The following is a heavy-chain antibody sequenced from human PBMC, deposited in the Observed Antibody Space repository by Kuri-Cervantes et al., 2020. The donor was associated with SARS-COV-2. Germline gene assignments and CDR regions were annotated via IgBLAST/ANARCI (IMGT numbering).Heavy chain of an antibody. CDR3: ARAFRYYDFWSGSDAFDI. CDR1: GYIFTVYY. J-gene: IGHJ3*02. CDR2: INPNSGGT. V-gene: IGHV1-2*02. Sequence: ASVKVSCKASGYIFTVYYVHWVRQAPGQGLEWMGWINPNSGGTNYAQKFQGRVTLTRDTSISTAYMELSRLRSDDTAVYYCARAFRYYDFWSGSDAFDIWGQGTMVTDSS. D-gene: IGHD3-3*01.